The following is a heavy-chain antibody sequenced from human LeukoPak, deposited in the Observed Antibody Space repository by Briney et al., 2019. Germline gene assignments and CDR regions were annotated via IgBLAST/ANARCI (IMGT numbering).Heavy chain of an antibody. J-gene: IGHJ4*02. CDR2: ISGSGGST. CDR3: DKDQKPVVAANNYSDY. D-gene: IGHD2-15*01. CDR1: GFTVSSYA. Sequence: PGASLRLSCAASGFTVSSYAMSWVRQAPGKGLEWVSAISGSGGSTYYADSVKGRFTISRDNSKNTLYLQMNSLRAEDTAVYYCDKDQKPVVAANNYSDYWGQGTLVTVSS. V-gene: IGHV3-23*01.